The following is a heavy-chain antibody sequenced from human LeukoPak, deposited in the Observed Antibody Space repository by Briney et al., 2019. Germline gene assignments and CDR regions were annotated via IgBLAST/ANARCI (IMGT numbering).Heavy chain of an antibody. Sequence: PGGSLRLSCAASGFTFSDYYMSWIRQAPGKGLKWVSYISSSSSYTNYADSVKGRFTISRDNAKNSLYLQMNSLRAEDTAVYYCARDSYDYVWGSFDYWGQGTLVTVSS. V-gene: IGHV3-11*05. CDR2: ISSSSSYT. CDR3: ARDSYDYVWGSFDY. J-gene: IGHJ4*02. D-gene: IGHD3-16*01. CDR1: GFTFSDYY.